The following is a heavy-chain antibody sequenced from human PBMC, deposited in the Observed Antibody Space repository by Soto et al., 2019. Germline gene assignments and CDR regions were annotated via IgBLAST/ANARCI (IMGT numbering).Heavy chain of an antibody. CDR3: AREASNYYPTAY. Sequence: QVQLVESGGGLVKPGGSLRLSCAASGFTFSDYYMSWIRQAPGKGLEWVSYISSSGSTIYYAESAKGRFTISRDNAKKSLYLQMNSLRAEDTAVYYCAREASNYYPTAYWGQGTLVTVSS. V-gene: IGHV3-11*01. CDR2: ISSSGSTI. J-gene: IGHJ4*02. CDR1: GFTFSDYY. D-gene: IGHD4-4*01.